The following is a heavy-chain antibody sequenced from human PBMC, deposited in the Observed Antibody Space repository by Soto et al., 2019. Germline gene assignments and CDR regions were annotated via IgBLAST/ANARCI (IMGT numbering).Heavy chain of an antibody. J-gene: IGHJ6*02. CDR3: ARNTIVVVPAGYYGMDV. CDR2: IYYSGST. V-gene: IGHV4-31*03. D-gene: IGHD2-2*01. CDR1: GGSISSGGYY. Sequence: QVQLQESGPGLVKPSQTLSLTCTVSGGSISSGGYYWSWIRQHPGKGLEWIGYIYYSGSTYYNPSLKSRVTISVDTSKNQFFLKLSSVTAADTAVYYCARNTIVVVPAGYYGMDVWGQGTTVTVSS.